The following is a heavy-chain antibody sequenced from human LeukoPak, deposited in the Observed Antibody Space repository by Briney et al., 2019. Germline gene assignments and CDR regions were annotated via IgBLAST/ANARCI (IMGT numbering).Heavy chain of an antibody. Sequence: SETLSLTCTVSGGSISSSNYYWGWFRQSPGKGLEWIGTFYYGGSTYYNSSLKSRVTMSVDTSKNQFSLKLSSVTAADTAVYYCARGSTWIQLWSAAEYFQHWGRGTLVTVSS. V-gene: IGHV4-39*01. CDR2: FYYGGST. D-gene: IGHD5-18*01. CDR3: ARGSTWIQLWSAAEYFQH. CDR1: GGSISSSNYY. J-gene: IGHJ1*01.